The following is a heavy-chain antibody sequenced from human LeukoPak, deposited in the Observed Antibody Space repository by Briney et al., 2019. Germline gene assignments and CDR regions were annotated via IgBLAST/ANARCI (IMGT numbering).Heavy chain of an antibody. D-gene: IGHD6-13*01. J-gene: IGHJ4*02. CDR2: IYYSGST. V-gene: IGHV4-59*01. CDR3: ARGGIAAAALVHLDY. Sequence: PSETLSLTCSVSDGSITSYYWSWIRQPPGKGLECIGYIYYSGSTNYNPSLTSRVTIAVDTSKNQFSLKLSSVTAADTAVYYCARGGIAAAALVHLDYWGQGTLVTVSS. CDR1: DGSITSYY.